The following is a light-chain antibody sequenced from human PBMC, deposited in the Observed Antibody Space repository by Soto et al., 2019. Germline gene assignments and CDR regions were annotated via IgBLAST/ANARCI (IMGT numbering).Light chain of an antibody. V-gene: IGKV1-39*01. J-gene: IGKJ3*01. CDR2: AAN. CDR3: QQTYNTPFT. CDR1: QSISSY. Sequence: DIQMTQSPSSLSASVGDRVTITCRASQSISSYLNWYQQRPGKAPKLLIYAANTLQSGVPSRFSGSGSGTDFTLTISSLQPGDFATYYCQQTYNTPFTFCPGTKVDIK.